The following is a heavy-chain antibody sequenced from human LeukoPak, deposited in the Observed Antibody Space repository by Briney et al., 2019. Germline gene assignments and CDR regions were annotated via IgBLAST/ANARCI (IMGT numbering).Heavy chain of an antibody. CDR3: ARTAGGVEDAFDI. D-gene: IGHD2-21*01. V-gene: IGHV4-61*01. J-gene: IGHJ3*02. CDR2: IYYSGST. Sequence: SETLSLTCTVSGGSVSSGSYYWSWIRQPPGKGLEWIGYIYYSGSTNYNPSLKSRVTISVDTSKNQSSLKLSSVTAADAAVYYCARTAGGVEDAFDIWGQGTMVTVSS. CDR1: GGSVSSGSYY.